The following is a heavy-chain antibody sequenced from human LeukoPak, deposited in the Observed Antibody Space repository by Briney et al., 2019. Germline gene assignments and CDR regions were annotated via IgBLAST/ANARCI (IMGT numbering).Heavy chain of an antibody. CDR3: AKDWYYYDSSGYYFGREAYDY. V-gene: IGHV3-30-3*01. CDR1: GFTFSSYA. CDR2: ISYDGSNK. Sequence: GGSLRLSCAASGFTFSSYAMHWVRQAPGKGLEWVAVISYDGSNKYYADSVKGRFTISRDNSKNTLYLQMNSLRAEDTAVYYCAKDWYYYDSSGYYFGREAYDYWGQGTLVTVSS. D-gene: IGHD3-22*01. J-gene: IGHJ4*02.